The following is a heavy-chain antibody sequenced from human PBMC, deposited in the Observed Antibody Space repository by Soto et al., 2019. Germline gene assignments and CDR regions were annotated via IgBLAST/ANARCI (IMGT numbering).Heavy chain of an antibody. Sequence: PGESLKISCQGSGYTFTSYWIGWVRQMPGTGLEWMGIVSSDDSNTRYSPSFQGQVTISADKSINTAYLQWSSLKASDSAMYYCARGGYGDNSEDAFYIRGPGTMVTVSS. CDR3: ARGGYGDNSEDAFYI. V-gene: IGHV5-51*01. CDR2: VSSDDSNT. D-gene: IGHD5-18*01. J-gene: IGHJ3*02. CDR1: GYTFTSYW.